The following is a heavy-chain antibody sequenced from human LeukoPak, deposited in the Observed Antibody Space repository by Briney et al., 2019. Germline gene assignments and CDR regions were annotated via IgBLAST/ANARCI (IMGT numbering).Heavy chain of an antibody. CDR1: GFTFSDHY. Sequence: GGSLRLSCAASGFTFSDHYMSWVRQAPGKGLEWVSYISSSGNSIDYADSVKGRFSISRDNAKNSLYLQMNSLRAEDTAVYCCARGTDYWGQGTLVTVSS. V-gene: IGHV3-11*01. CDR3: ARGTDY. J-gene: IGHJ4*02. CDR2: ISSSGNSI.